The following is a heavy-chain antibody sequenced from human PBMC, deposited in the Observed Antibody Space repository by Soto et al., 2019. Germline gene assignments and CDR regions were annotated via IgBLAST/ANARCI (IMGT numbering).Heavy chain of an antibody. CDR2: IYWDDDK. CDR3: ARHIPSGYNDAFDI. V-gene: IGHV2-5*02. J-gene: IGHJ3*02. Sequence: QITLKESGPTLVKPTQTLTLTCTFSGFSLSTSGVGVGWIRQPPGKALEWVTLIYWDDDKRYSPSLKSRITITKDTSKSQVVLTMSNMDPVDTGTYYCARHIPSGYNDAFDIWGKGTMVTVSS. D-gene: IGHD3-9*01. CDR1: GFSLSTSGVG.